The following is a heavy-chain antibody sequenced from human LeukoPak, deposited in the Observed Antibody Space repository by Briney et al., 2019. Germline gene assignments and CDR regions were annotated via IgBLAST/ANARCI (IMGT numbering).Heavy chain of an antibody. D-gene: IGHD6-19*01. CDR1: GGSISSYY. J-gene: IGHJ6*02. CDR2: IYTSGST. CDR3: ARVIVVAGTRYYYGMDV. Sequence: SETLSLTCTVSGGSISSYYWSWIRQPAGKGLEWIGRIYTSGSTNYNPSLKSRVTMSVDTSKNQFSLKLSSVTAADTAVYYCARVIVVAGTRYYYGMDVWGQGTTVTVSS. V-gene: IGHV4-4*07.